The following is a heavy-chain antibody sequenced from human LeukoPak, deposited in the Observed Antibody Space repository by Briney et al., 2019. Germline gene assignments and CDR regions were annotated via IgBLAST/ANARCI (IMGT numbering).Heavy chain of an antibody. J-gene: IGHJ6*02. CDR3: AKTIVPTRNYDYYYGMDV. D-gene: IGHD1-14*01. Sequence: GASVKVSCKASGGTFSSYAMSWVRQAPGKGLEWVSAISGSGGSTYYADSVKGRFTISRDNSKSTLYLQMNSLRAEDAAVYYCAKTIVPTRNYDYYYGMDVWGQGTTVTVSS. CDR2: ISGSGGST. CDR1: GGTFSSYA. V-gene: IGHV3-23*01.